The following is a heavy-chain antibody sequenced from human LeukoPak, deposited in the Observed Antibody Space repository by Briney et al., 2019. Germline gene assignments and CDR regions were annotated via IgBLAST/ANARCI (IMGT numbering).Heavy chain of an antibody. CDR2: IRYDGSNK. CDR1: GFTFSSYG. J-gene: IGHJ4*02. CDR3: AKPHSYGDYSPFDY. V-gene: IGHV3-30*02. Sequence: GGSLRLSCAASGFTFSSYGMHWVRQAPGKGLEWVAFIRYDGSNKYYADSVKGRFTISRDNSKNTLYLQMNSLRAEDTAVYYCAKPHSYGDYSPFDYWGQGTWSPSPQ. D-gene: IGHD4-17*01.